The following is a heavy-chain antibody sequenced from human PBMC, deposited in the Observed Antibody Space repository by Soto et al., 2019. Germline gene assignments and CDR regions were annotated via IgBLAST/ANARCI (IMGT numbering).Heavy chain of an antibody. J-gene: IGHJ4*02. Sequence: LRLSCAASGFTFSSYSMNWVRQAPGKGLEWVSSISSSSSYIYYADSVKGRFTISRDNAKNSLYLQMNSLRAEDTAVYYCARELGSATGSYWGQGTLVTVSS. CDR1: GFTFSSYS. D-gene: IGHD6-25*01. CDR2: ISSSSSYI. V-gene: IGHV3-21*01. CDR3: ARELGSATGSY.